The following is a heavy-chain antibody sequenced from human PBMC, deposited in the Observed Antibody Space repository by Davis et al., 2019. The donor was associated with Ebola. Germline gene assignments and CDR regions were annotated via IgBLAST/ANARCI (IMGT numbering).Heavy chain of an antibody. D-gene: IGHD3-3*01. Sequence: PSETLSLTCTVSGGSISSYYWSWIRQPAGKGLEWIGRIYTSGSTNYNPSLKSRVTMSVDTSKNQFSLKLSSVTAADTAVYYCASQYYDFWSGYERWFDPWGQGTLVTVSS. CDR1: GGSISSYY. CDR3: ASQYYDFWSGYERWFDP. CDR2: IYTSGST. J-gene: IGHJ5*02. V-gene: IGHV4-4*07.